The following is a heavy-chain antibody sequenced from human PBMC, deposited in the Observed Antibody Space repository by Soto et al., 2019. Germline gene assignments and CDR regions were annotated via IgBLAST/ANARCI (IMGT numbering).Heavy chain of an antibody. Sequence: QVQHVQSGAELKKPGASVRVSCKASGYIFTNYAIHWVRQAPGQRLEGMAWINAGHGNTKYSQSFQDRLTVTRDTSATTVYMELSSLKFEDTAVYYCAREQQLDTGNFDYWGQGTLVTVSS. V-gene: IGHV1-3*01. J-gene: IGHJ4*02. CDR2: INAGHGNT. D-gene: IGHD1-1*01. CDR1: GYIFTNYA. CDR3: AREQQLDTGNFDY.